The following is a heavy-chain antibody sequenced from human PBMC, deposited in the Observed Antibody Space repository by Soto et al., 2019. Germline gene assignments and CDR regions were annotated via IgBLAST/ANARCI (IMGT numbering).Heavy chain of an antibody. CDR2: IIPIFGTA. J-gene: IGHJ4*02. Sequence: QVQLVQSGAEVKKPGSSVKVSCKASGGTFSSYAISWVRQAPGQGLEWMGGIIPIFGTANYAQKFQGRVTIYADESTSTAYMELSSLRSEDTAVYYCASLTGYYYDRSGYYGGGWGQGTLVTVSS. CDR3: ASLTGYYYDRSGYYGGG. V-gene: IGHV1-69*01. D-gene: IGHD3-22*01. CDR1: GGTFSSYA.